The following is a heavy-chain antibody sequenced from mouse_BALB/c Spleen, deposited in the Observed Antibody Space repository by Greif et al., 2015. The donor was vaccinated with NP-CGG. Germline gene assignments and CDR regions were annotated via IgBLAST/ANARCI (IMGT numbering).Heavy chain of an antibody. Sequence: EVKLVESGGGLVQPGGSRKLSCAASGFTFSSFGMHWVRQAPEKGLEWVAYISSGSSTIYYADTVKGRFTISRDNPKNTLFLQMTSLRSEDTAMYYCAREGLRPFAYWGQGTLVTVSA. CDR2: ISSGSSTI. V-gene: IGHV5-17*02. J-gene: IGHJ3*01. CDR1: GFTFSSFG. D-gene: IGHD2-2*01. CDR3: AREGLRPFAY.